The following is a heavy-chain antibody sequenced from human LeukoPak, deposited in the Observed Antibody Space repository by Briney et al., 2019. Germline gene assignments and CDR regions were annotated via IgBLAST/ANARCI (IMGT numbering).Heavy chain of an antibody. V-gene: IGHV3-11*01. CDR3: ARRYSNSFDY. J-gene: IGHJ4*02. D-gene: IGHD4-11*01. CDR2: ISNSGGTI. CDR1: GFTFSDYY. Sequence: KSGGSLRLSCAASGFTFSDYYMTWIRRAPGKGLEWVSYISNSGGTIYYTDSVKGRFTISRDNAKNSLYLQMNSLRAEDTAVYYCARRYSNSFDYWGQGTLVTVSS.